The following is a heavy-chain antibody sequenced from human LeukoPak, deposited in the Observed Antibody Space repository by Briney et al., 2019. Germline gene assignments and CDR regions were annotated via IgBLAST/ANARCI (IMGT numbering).Heavy chain of an antibody. V-gene: IGHV4-38-2*01. D-gene: IGHD3-10*01. Sequence: PSETLSLTCAVSGYSISIDYNWAWIRQSSGKGLEWIGSIYHSGNTYYNPSLMSRVTISVDTSKNQFSLKLSSVTAADTAVYYCARGLRGSVVRGVIHYYYYYMDVWGKGTTVTVSS. CDR1: GYSISIDYN. CDR2: IYHSGNT. CDR3: ARGLRGSVVRGVIHYYYYYMDV. J-gene: IGHJ6*03.